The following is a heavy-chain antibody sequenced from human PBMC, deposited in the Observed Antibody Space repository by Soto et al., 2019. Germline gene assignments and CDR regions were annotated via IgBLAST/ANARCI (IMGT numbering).Heavy chain of an antibody. J-gene: IGHJ4*02. CDR3: ARGEGGPRWGSIDY. V-gene: IGHV1-2*04. CDR2: INPNSGGQ. Sequence: GASVKVSCKASGYTFTGYYMHWVRQAPGQGLEWMGWINPNSGGQNYAQKFRGWVTMTRDTSISTAYMELGRLRSDDTAVYYCARGEGGPRWGSIDYWGQGTLVTVSS. D-gene: IGHD2-21*01. CDR1: GYTFTGYY.